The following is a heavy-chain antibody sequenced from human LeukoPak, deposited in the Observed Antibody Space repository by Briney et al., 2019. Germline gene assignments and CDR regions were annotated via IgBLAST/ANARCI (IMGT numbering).Heavy chain of an antibody. CDR2: ISSSGSTI. CDR1: GFTFSSYE. V-gene: IGHV3-48*03. D-gene: IGHD3-22*01. J-gene: IGHJ4*02. Sequence: GGSLRLSCAASGFTFSSYEMNWVRQAPGKGLEWVSYISSSGSTIYYADSVKGRFTISRDNAKNSLYLQMNSLRAEDTAVYYCARDRGSSGYMDYWGQGTLVTVSS. CDR3: ARDRGSSGYMDY.